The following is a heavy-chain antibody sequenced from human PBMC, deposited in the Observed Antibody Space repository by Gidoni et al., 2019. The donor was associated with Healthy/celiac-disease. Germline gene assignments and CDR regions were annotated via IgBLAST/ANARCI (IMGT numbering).Heavy chain of an antibody. J-gene: IGHJ3*02. CDR3: ASEYCSSTSCPTRGAFDI. CDR2: INPTSGGT. CDR1: GYTVTGYY. V-gene: IGHV1-2*04. Sequence: QVQLVQSGAEGKKPGASVKVSGKASGYTVTGYYMHWVRQAPGQGLEWMGWINPTSGGTTYAQKFPGWVTMTRDTSISTAYMELSRLRSDDTAVYYCASEYCSSTSCPTRGAFDIWGQGTMVTVSS. D-gene: IGHD2-2*01.